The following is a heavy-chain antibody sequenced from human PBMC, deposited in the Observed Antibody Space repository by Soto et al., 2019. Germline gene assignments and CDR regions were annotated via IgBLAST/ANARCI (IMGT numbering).Heavy chain of an antibody. CDR1: GYTFTSYG. V-gene: IGHV1-18*01. D-gene: IGHD3-22*01. CDR3: ATALTYYYDSSGSY. CDR2: ISAYNGNT. J-gene: IGHJ4*02. Sequence: ASVKVSCKASGYTFTSYGISWVRQAPGQGHEWMGWISAYNGNTNYAQKLQGRVTMTTDTSTSTAYMELRSLRSDDTAVYYCATALTYYYDSSGSYWGQGTLVTVSS.